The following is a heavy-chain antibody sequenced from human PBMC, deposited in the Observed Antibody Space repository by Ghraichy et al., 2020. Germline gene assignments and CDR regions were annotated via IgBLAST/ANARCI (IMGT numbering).Heavy chain of an antibody. D-gene: IGHD4-17*01. Sequence: GGSLRLSCAASGFTFSSYWMHWVRQTPGKGLVWVSRIDNDGSSTAYADSVKGLFTISRDNAKNTLYLQMNSLRVEDTAVYYCARHLSTVTLNWFDPWGQGTLVTVSS. CDR3: ARHLSTVTLNWFDP. J-gene: IGHJ5*02. V-gene: IGHV3-74*01. CDR2: IDNDGSST. CDR1: GFTFSSYW.